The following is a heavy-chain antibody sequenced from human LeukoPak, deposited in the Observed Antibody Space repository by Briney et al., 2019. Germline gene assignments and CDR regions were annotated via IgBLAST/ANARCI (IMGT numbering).Heavy chain of an antibody. CDR3: ARPHRLGGPARSYSV. CDR2: FSSRGGNT. V-gene: IGHV3-23*01. Sequence: GGSLRLSCGASGFTFSNYAMGWVRQAPGKGLEWVSSFSSRGGNTYYAASVKGRFTNSRDNAKNTLYLQMNSLRAEDTAVYYCARPHRLGGPARSYSVWGQGTTVTVSS. J-gene: IGHJ6*02. D-gene: IGHD3-10*01. CDR1: GFTFSNYA.